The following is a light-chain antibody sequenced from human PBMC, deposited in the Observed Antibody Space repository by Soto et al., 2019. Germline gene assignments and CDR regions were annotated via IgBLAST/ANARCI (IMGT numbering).Light chain of an antibody. V-gene: IGLV1-47*02. Sequence: QSVLTQPPSASGTPGQRVTISCSGGSSNIGSNYVYWYQQLPGMAPKLLMYSNHQRPSGVPDRFSGSKSGTSASLVISGLRPEDEDDYYCAAWADTLTGRVYGGGTKVTVL. J-gene: IGLJ3*02. CDR2: SNH. CDR3: AAWADTLTGRV. CDR1: SSNIGSNY.